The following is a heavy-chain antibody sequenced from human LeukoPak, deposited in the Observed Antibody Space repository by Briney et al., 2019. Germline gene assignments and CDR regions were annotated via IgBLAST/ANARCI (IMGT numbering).Heavy chain of an antibody. CDR1: GFTFDDYA. D-gene: IGHD6-13*01. CDR3: AKDGAAGFPYYFDY. V-gene: IGHV3-9*01. J-gene: IGHJ4*02. CDR2: ISWNSGSI. Sequence: GGSLRLSCAASGFTFDDYAMHWVRQAPGKGLEWVSGISWNSGSIGYADSVKGRFTISRDNAKNSLYLQMNSLRAEDTAVYYCAKDGAAGFPYYFDYWGQGTLVTVSS.